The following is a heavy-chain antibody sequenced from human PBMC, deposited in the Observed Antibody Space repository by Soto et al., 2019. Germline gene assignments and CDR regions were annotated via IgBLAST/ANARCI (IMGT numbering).Heavy chain of an antibody. CDR3: AKDSGYNYGYFRWFDP. J-gene: IGHJ5*02. Sequence: SETLSLTCTVSGGSISNYYWSWIRQPPGRGLEWIGHIFYSGSTNYNPALKSRVTISVDTSKSQFSLKLSSVTAADTAVYYCAKDSGYNYGYFRWFDPWGQGTLVPVRS. CDR2: IFYSGST. CDR1: GGSISNYY. D-gene: IGHD5-18*01. V-gene: IGHV4-59*01.